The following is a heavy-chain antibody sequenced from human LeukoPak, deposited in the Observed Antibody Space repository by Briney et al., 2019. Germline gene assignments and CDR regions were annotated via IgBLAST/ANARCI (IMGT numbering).Heavy chain of an antibody. V-gene: IGHV3-48*04. J-gene: IGHJ4*02. Sequence: PGGSLRLSCAASGFTFSSYAMSWVRQAPGKGLEWVSYISSSGSTIYYADSVKGRFAISRDNAKNSLYLQMNSLRAEDTAVYYCARDYGSGSHLDYWGQGTLVTVSS. D-gene: IGHD3-10*01. CDR1: GFTFSSYA. CDR2: ISSSGSTI. CDR3: ARDYGSGSHLDY.